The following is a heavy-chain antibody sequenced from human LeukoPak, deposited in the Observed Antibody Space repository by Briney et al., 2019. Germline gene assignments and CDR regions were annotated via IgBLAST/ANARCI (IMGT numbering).Heavy chain of an antibody. J-gene: IGHJ4*02. V-gene: IGHV1-18*01. Sequence: ASVKVSCKASGYTFTSFGISWVRQAPGQGPEWMGWISAYNGNTNYAQKLQGRVTMTTDTSTSTAYMELRSLRSDDTAVYYCARDRIGAYFDYWGQGTLVTVSS. CDR1: GYTFTSFG. CDR2: ISAYNGNT. CDR3: ARDRIGAYFDY.